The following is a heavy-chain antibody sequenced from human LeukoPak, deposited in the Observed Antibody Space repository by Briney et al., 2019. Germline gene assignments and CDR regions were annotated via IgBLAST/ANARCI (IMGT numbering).Heavy chain of an antibody. Sequence: GGSLRLSCAASGFSITSYAMSWVRQAPGKGLEWVPAITGSGSTTYYADSMKGRFTISRDNSKNTLYLQMNSLRAEDTAIYYCAKVGSSGWYRDYWGQGTLVTVSS. CDR3: AKVGSSGWYRDY. CDR1: GFSITSYA. J-gene: IGHJ4*02. CDR2: ITGSGSTT. D-gene: IGHD6-19*01. V-gene: IGHV3-23*01.